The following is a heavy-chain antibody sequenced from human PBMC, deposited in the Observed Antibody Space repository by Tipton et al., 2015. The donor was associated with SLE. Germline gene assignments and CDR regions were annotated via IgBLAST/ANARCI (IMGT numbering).Heavy chain of an antibody. J-gene: IGHJ6*02. V-gene: IGHV4-59*08. CDR2: IYHSGST. CDR3: ARHPYYYYGVDV. CDR1: GGSISSYY. Sequence: LRLSCTVSGGSISSYYWSWIRQPPGKGLEWIGNIYHSGSTYYNPSLKSRVTISVDTSKNQFSLKLNSVTAADTAVYYCARHPYYYYGVDVWGQGTTVTVSS.